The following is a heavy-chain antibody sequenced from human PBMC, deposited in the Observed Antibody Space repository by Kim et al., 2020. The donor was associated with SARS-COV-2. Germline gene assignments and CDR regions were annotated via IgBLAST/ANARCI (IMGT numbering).Heavy chain of an antibody. CDR2: ISSSSSTI. Sequence: GGSLRLSCAASGFTFSSYSMNWVRQAPGKGLEWVSYISSSSSTIYYADSVKGRFTISRDNAKNSLYLQMNSLRAEDTAVYYCARRISFGAHVPWGQGTLVTVSS. D-gene: IGHD3-10*01. CDR3: ARRISFGAHVP. V-gene: IGHV3-48*04. J-gene: IGHJ5*02. CDR1: GFTFSSYS.